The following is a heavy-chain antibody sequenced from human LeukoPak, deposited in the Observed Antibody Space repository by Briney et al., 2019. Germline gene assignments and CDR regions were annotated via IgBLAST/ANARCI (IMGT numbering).Heavy chain of an antibody. CDR3: ARGLVRYSPPYFDY. V-gene: IGHV4-38-2*02. J-gene: IGHJ4*02. Sequence: SETLSLTCTVSGYSISSGYYWGWIRQPPGKGLEWIGSIYHSGSTYYNPSLKSRVTISVDTSKNQFPLKLSSVTAADTAVYYCARGLVRYSPPYFDYWGQGTLVTVSS. CDR1: GYSISSGYY. D-gene: IGHD3-9*01. CDR2: IYHSGST.